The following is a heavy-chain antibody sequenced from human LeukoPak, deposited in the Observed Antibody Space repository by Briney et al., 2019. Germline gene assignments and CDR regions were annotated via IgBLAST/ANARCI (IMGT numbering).Heavy chain of an antibody. D-gene: IGHD2-2*01. CDR1: GNYW. J-gene: IGHJ4*02. Sequence: GRSLRLSCAAPGNYWMHWVRQAPGKGLVWVSHINSDGSWTSYADSVKGRFTISKDNAKNTVYLQMNNLRAEDTAVYYCVSFYETYWGRGTLVTVSS. CDR3: VSFYETY. CDR2: INSDGSWT. V-gene: IGHV3-74*01.